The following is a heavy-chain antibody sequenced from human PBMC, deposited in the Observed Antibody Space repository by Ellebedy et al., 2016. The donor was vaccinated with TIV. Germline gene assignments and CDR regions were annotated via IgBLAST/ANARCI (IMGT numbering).Heavy chain of an antibody. J-gene: IGHJ4*02. CDR2: ISWDGGST. Sequence: GESLKISCAASGFTFDDYTMHWVRQAPGKGLEWVSLISWDGGSTYYADSVKGRFTISRDNSKNSRYLQMNSLRTEDTALYYCAKDRGGGVAIDYWGQGTLVTVSS. D-gene: IGHD3-16*01. CDR3: AKDRGGGVAIDY. V-gene: IGHV3-43*01. CDR1: GFTFDDYT.